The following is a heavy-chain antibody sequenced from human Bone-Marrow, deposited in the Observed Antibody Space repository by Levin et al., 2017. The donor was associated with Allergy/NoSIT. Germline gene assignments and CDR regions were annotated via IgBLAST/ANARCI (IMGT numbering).Heavy chain of an antibody. V-gene: IGHV3-48*03. CDR1: GFTLSTYE. Sequence: GESLKISCAASGFTLSTYEMNWVRQAPGKGLEWVSYISSSGTTMYYANSVKGRFTISRDNAKNSLYLQMNSLRAEDTAVYYCARGWFESWGQGTLVTVSS. CDR2: ISSSGTTM. CDR3: ARGWFES. J-gene: IGHJ5*01.